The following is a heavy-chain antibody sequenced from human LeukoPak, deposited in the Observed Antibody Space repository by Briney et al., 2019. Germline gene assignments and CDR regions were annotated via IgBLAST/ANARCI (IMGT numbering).Heavy chain of an antibody. CDR2: INPSGGST. CDR1: GYPFTTYY. Sequence: ASVKVSCKASGYPFTTYYVHWVRQAPGQGPERMGIINPSGGSTNYAQNFQGRVTMTRDTSTTTVYMELSTLRSEDTAVYYCARGPRGGDGLYYFDYWGQGTLVTVSS. V-gene: IGHV1-46*01. D-gene: IGHD2-21*02. J-gene: IGHJ4*02. CDR3: ARGPRGGDGLYYFDY.